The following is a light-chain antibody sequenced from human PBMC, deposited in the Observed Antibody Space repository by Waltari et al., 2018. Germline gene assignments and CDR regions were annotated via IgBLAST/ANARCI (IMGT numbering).Light chain of an antibody. CDR3: QHYNTYPYA. CDR2: KAS. V-gene: IGKV1-5*03. CDR1: QTITPW. J-gene: IGKJ2*01. Sequence: DVQMTQSPSPLSAFVGERVTITCRASQTITPWLAWYQQKPGKAPKLLIYKASSLESGVPSRFSGSGSGTEFTLTISSLQPDDFATYYCQHYNTYPYAFGQGTKLEMK.